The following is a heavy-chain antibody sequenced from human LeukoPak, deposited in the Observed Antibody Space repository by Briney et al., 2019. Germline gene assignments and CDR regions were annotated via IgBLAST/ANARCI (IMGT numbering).Heavy chain of an antibody. CDR1: GGSVSSGGYY. D-gene: IGHD4-11*01. J-gene: IGHJ6*02. CDR2: INHSGST. V-gene: IGHV4-61*08. Sequence: SETLSLTCTVSGGSVSSGGYYWSWIRQPPGKGLEWIGEINHSGSTNYNPSLKSRVTISVDTSKNQFSLKLSSVTAADTAVYYCAGDSNYVARYYGMDVWGQGTTVTVSS. CDR3: AGDSNYVARYYGMDV.